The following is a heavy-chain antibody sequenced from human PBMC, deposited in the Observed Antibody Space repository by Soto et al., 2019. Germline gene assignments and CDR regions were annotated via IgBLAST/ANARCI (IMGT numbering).Heavy chain of an antibody. J-gene: IGHJ4*02. CDR2: FSYGGGT. Sequence: SETLSLTCTVSGDSINHYYWSWIRQPPGKGLEWIGYFSYGGGTNNSPSLKSRATISGDTSKNQFSLNLSSVTAADTAVYYCASNFRDAYTALAFWGPVTLVTVSS. V-gene: IGHV4-59*12. CDR1: GDSINHYY. CDR3: ASNFRDAYTALAF. D-gene: IGHD2-2*01.